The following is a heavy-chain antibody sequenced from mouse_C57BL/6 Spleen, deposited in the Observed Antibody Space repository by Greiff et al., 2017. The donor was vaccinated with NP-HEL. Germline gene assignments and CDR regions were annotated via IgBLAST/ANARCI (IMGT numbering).Heavy chain of an antibody. Sequence: EVKVVESGGGLVKPGGSLKLSCAASGFTFSSYAMSWVRQTPEKRLEWVATISDGGSYTYYPDNVKGRFTISRDNAKNNLYLQMRHLKSEDTAMYYCARGDSDGMDYWGQGTSVTVSS. V-gene: IGHV5-4*03. CDR2: ISDGGSYT. D-gene: IGHD6-1*01. J-gene: IGHJ4*01. CDR3: ARGDSDGMDY. CDR1: GFTFSSYA.